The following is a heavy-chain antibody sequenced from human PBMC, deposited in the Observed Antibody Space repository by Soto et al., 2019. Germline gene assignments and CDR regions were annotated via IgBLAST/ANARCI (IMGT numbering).Heavy chain of an antibody. CDR3: AAATRGYLYYGLDV. CDR2: TYYRTRWYN. J-gene: IGHJ6*02. D-gene: IGHD5-12*01. V-gene: IGHV6-1*01. CDR1: GDSVPSNRAA. Sequence: PSQTLSLTCAISGDSVPSNRAAWNWIRQSPSRGLEWLGRTYYRTRWYNDYAVSVKGRITINPDTSKNQFSLQLNSVTPEDTAVYYCAAATRGYLYYGLDVWGQGTTVTVSS.